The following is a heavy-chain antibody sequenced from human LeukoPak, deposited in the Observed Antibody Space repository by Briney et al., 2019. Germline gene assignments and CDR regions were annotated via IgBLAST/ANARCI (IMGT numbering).Heavy chain of an antibody. J-gene: IGHJ4*02. CDR3: ARGTLYSGWSYYLDY. V-gene: IGHV4-59*12. CDR1: GGPMRSYY. CDR2: IYYSGST. Sequence: PSETLSLTCAVSGGPMRSYYWSWIRQPPGKGLEGIGYIYYSGSTNYNPSLKSRVTISVDTSKNQLSLKLSSVTAADTAVYYCARGTLYSGWSYYLDYWGQGTLVTVSS. D-gene: IGHD6-19*01.